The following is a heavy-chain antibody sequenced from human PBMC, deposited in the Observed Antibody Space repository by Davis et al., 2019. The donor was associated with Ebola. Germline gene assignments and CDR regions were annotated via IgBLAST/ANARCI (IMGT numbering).Heavy chain of an antibody. D-gene: IGHD3-9*01. V-gene: IGHV3-21*05. Sequence: GGSLRLSCAASGFTFSSYWMSWVRQAPGKGLEWVSYISSSSSYTNYADSLKGRFTISRDNAKNSLYLQMNSLRAEDTAVYFCARDRDPYYDIMIGYSPIDYWGQGTLVTVSS. CDR2: ISSSSSYT. CDR3: ARDRDPYYDIMIGYSPIDY. CDR1: GFTFSSYW. J-gene: IGHJ4*02.